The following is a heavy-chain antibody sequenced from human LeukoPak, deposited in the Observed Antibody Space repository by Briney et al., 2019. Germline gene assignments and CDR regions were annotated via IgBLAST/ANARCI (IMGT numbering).Heavy chain of an antibody. Sequence: SETLSLTCVVSGGSISSGTYYWSWIRQPPGKRLEWIVCLYDYGNTNYQPFLKSRVITAVETSDNQYFQKLTSVTAADAAVYYCARGPYSSSGHSPLDYWGQGALVTVSS. CDR2: LYDYGNT. V-gene: IGHV4-61*01. CDR1: GGSISSGTYY. J-gene: IGHJ4*02. D-gene: IGHD6-13*01. CDR3: ARGPYSSSGHSPLDY.